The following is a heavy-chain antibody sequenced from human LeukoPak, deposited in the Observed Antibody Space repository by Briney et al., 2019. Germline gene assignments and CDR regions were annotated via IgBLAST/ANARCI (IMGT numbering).Heavy chain of an antibody. CDR1: GVSLSTYY. Sequence: PSETLSLTCDVSGVSLSTYYWSWIRQSPEKGLEWIGEVNHSGYTNLNPSLKSRVTISVDTSKNQFSLKLSSVTAADTAFYYCARQLYGFDYWGQGTLVTVSS. CDR3: ARQLYGFDY. D-gene: IGHD4-17*01. J-gene: IGHJ4*02. CDR2: VNHSGYT. V-gene: IGHV4-34*01.